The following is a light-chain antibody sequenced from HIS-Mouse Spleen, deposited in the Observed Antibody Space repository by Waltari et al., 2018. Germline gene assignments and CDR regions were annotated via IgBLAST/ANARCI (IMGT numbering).Light chain of an antibody. V-gene: IGKV1-33*01. CDR1: QDITNN. Sequence: DIKMTQSPSSLSASVGDRVTLTCQARQDITNNLNWYQQKPGKAPKLLIYDASNLETGVPSRFSGSGSGTDFTFTISSLQPEDIATYYCQQYDNLFTFGGGTKVEIK. J-gene: IGKJ4*01. CDR2: DAS. CDR3: QQYDNLFT.